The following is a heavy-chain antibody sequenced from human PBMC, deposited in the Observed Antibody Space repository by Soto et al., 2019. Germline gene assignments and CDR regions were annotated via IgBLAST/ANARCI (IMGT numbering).Heavy chain of an antibody. Sequence: EASVKVSCKTSGYTFASYAIHWVRQAPGQRLEWMGWINVGNANTRYSQNFQDRVTITRDTSASTAYMELSSLRSEDTALYYCARERPTERTFSFDYWGQGTQVTVSS. J-gene: IGHJ4*02. CDR2: INVGNANT. CDR3: ARERPTERTFSFDY. D-gene: IGHD3-16*01. V-gene: IGHV1-3*01. CDR1: GYTFASYA.